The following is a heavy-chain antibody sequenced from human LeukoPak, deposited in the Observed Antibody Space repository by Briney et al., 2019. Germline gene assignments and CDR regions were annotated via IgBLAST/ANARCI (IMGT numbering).Heavy chain of an antibody. CDR1: GGTFSSYA. D-gene: IGHD5-18*01. Sequence: SVKVSCKASGGTFSSYAISWVRQAPGQGLEWMGGIIPIFGTANYAQKFQGRVTITTDESTTTAYMELSSLRSEDTAVYYCAKDPYSYGSYFDYWGQGTLVTVSS. CDR3: AKDPYSYGSYFDY. J-gene: IGHJ4*02. CDR2: IIPIFGTA. V-gene: IGHV1-69*05.